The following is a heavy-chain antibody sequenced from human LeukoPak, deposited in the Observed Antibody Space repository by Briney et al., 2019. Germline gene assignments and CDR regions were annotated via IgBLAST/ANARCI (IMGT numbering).Heavy chain of an antibody. D-gene: IGHD2/OR15-2a*01. Sequence: PGGPLRLSCAASGFTFSRYWMHWLRQGPGKGLVWVSRISTDGSSSTYADSVKGRFTISRDSGKNTLYLQMNSLRAEDTAVYYCASYLTSIPSGMDVWGQGTTVIVSS. CDR2: ISTDGSSS. CDR1: GFTFSRYW. V-gene: IGHV3-74*01. J-gene: IGHJ6*02. CDR3: ASYLTSIPSGMDV.